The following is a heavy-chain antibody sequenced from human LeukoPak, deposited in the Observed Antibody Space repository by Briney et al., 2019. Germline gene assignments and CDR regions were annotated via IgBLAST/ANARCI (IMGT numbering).Heavy chain of an antibody. CDR1: GYTFSGYY. Sequence: ASVKVSCKASGYTFSGYYMHWVRQAPGQGLEWMGWINPNSGGTNYAQKFQGRVTMTRDTSISTAYMELSRLRSDDTAVYYCARDGYSYGPLGYWGQGTLVTVSS. V-gene: IGHV1-2*02. CDR3: ARDGYSYGPLGY. J-gene: IGHJ4*02. CDR2: INPNSGGT. D-gene: IGHD5-18*01.